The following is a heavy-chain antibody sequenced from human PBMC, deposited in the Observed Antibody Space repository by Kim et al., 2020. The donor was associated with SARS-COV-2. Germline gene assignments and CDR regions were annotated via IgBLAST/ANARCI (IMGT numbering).Heavy chain of an antibody. J-gene: IGHJ5*01. V-gene: IGHV4-31*03. CDR1: GGSLSSGAYY. Sequence: SETLSLTCSVSGGSLSSGAYYWSWIRQHPGKGLEWVGYIHDTGTSFYNPSLKSRVTISMDTSKNQISLKLTSVTAADTAVYFCATREAPGGLDSWGQGT. D-gene: IGHD1-26*01. CDR2: IHDTGTS. CDR3: ATREAPGGLDS.